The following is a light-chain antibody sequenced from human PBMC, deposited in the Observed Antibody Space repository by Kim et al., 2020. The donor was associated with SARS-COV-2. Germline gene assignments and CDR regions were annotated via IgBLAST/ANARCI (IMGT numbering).Light chain of an antibody. Sequence: LSPGERATLACRASQSVGNNYLAWYQHKPGQAPSLLISGSSRRAAGIPDRFSGSGSGTDFTLTISRLEPEDFAVYYCQQYGSSPLTFGGGTKLEI. V-gene: IGKV3-20*01. CDR2: GSS. J-gene: IGKJ4*01. CDR1: QSVGNNY. CDR3: QQYGSSPLT.